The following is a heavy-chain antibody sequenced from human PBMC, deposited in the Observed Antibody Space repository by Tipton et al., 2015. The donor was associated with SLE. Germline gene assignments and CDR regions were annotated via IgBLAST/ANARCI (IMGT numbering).Heavy chain of an antibody. CDR3: ARGLRGVMTGDWFDP. J-gene: IGHJ5*02. V-gene: IGHV4-31*03. Sequence: TLSLTCTVSGGSINSGGYFWSWIRQHPGKGLELLGYIYYTVCTFYNPSLNSRLTISVDTSKNKFSLKLSSVTAADTAVYYCARGLRGVMTGDWFDPWGQGTLVTVSS. CDR1: GGSINSGGYF. CDR2: IYYTVCT. D-gene: IGHD3-16*01.